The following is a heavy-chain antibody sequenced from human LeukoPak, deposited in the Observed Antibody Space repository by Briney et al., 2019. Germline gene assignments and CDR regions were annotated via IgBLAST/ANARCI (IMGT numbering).Heavy chain of an antibody. J-gene: IGHJ4*02. V-gene: IGHV4-31*03. D-gene: IGHD6-6*01. CDR3: AREPDGGSSSSPLDY. Sequence: SQTLSLTCSVSGGSITRSNYYWSWIRQLPGKGLEWIGYIYYSGSSYYNPSLKSRVTMSVDTSKNQFSLDLNSVTVADTAVYYCAREPDGGSSSSPLDYWGQGTLVTVSS. CDR1: GGSITRSNYY. CDR2: IYYSGSS.